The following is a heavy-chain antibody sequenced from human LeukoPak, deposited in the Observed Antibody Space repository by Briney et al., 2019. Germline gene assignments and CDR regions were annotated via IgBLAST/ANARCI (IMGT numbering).Heavy chain of an antibody. CDR2: INHSGST. CDR1: GGSFSGYH. Sequence: SETLSLTCAVYGGSFSGYHWSWIRQPPGKGLEWIGEINHSGSTNYNPSLKSRVTISVDTSKNQFSLKLSSVTAADTAVYYCARRRAGYDILTGYFDYWGQGTLVTVSS. D-gene: IGHD3-9*01. V-gene: IGHV4-34*01. J-gene: IGHJ4*02. CDR3: ARRRAGYDILTGYFDY.